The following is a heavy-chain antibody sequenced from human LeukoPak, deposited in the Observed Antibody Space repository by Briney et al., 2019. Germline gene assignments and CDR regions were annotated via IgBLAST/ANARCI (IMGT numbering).Heavy chain of an antibody. J-gene: IGHJ4*02. CDR1: GFTFSSYA. CDR3: AKDGGYSYGYEYYFDY. Sequence: GGSLRLSCAASGFTFSSYAMSWVRQAPGKGLEWVSAISGSGGSTYYADSVKGRFTISRDNSKNTLYLQMNSLRAEDTAVYYCAKDGGYSYGYEYYFDYWGQGTLVTVSP. D-gene: IGHD5-18*01. CDR2: ISGSGGST. V-gene: IGHV3-23*01.